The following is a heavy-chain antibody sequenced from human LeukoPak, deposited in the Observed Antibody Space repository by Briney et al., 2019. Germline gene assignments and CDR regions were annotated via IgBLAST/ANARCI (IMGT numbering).Heavy chain of an antibody. V-gene: IGHV1-2*02. CDR2: IDPNSGDT. CDR1: GYIFAGCN. J-gene: IGHJ4*02. CDR3: AREGSGYDYYYFDY. D-gene: IGHD5-12*01. Sequence: GASVKVSCRSSGYIFAGCNMHWVRQAPGQGLEWMGRIDPNSGDTRISQKFQGRVTVTRDTSIRTVYLELNRLRSDDTAIYYCAREGSGYDYYYFDYWGQGTLVTVSS.